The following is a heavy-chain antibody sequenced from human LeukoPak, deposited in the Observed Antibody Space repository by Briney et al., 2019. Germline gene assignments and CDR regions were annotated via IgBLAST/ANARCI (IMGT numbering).Heavy chain of an antibody. CDR2: IYLSGST. CDR1: GGSISSSNW. CDR3: ARPNSNRIAAAGTDYYYGMDV. J-gene: IGHJ6*02. D-gene: IGHD6-13*01. V-gene: IGHV4-4*02. Sequence: SGTLSLTCAVSGGSISSSNWWSWVRQPPGKGLEWIGEIYLSGSTNYNPSLKSRVTISVDKSKNQFSLKLSSVTAADTAVYYCARPNSNRIAAAGTDYYYGMDVWGQGTTVTVSS.